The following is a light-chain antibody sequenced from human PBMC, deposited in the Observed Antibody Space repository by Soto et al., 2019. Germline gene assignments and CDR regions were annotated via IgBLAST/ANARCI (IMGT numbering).Light chain of an antibody. J-gene: IGLJ1*01. Sequence: QSALTRVASVSRSPGQSITISYTGTSRDVGSYNLVSWYQQHPGKAPKLMIYEVSKRPSGVSNRFSGSKSGNTASLTISGLQAEDEADYYCCSYAGSSTFYVFGTGPRSPS. CDR3: CSYAGSSTFYV. CDR1: SRDVGSYNL. CDR2: EVS. V-gene: IGLV2-23*02.